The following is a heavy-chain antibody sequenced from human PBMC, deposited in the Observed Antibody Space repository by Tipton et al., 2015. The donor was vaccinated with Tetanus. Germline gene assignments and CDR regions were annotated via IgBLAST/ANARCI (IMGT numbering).Heavy chain of an antibody. CDR3: ARDRAVPVQAYGTDV. J-gene: IGHJ6*02. D-gene: IGHD6-19*01. Sequence: QVQLVQSGAEVKKPGASVKVSCKTSGYTFSNYGVSWVRQAPGQGLEWVGWISPFTGDTEYAQNLQDRLILTTDTSTATAYVEVRSLTSDDTAVYYCARDRAVPVQAYGTDVWGQGTSVTVSS. V-gene: IGHV1-18*01. CDR2: ISPFTGDT. CDR1: GYTFSNYG.